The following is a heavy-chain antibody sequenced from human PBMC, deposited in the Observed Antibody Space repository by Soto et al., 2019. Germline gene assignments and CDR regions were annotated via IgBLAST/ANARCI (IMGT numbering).Heavy chain of an antibody. CDR3: ARDEDYDFWFVYYGAYYYEIYV. D-gene: IGHD3-3*01. CDR2: IYYSGST. CDR1: GGSISSSY. Sequence: SETLSLTWTVTGGSISSSYWSWTRQPPGKGLEWIGYIYYSGSTNYNPSLKSRVTISVDTSKNQFSLKLSSVTAADTAVYYCARDEDYDFWFVYYGAYYYEIYVRGLDATVPISS. V-gene: IGHV4-59*01. J-gene: IGHJ6*02.